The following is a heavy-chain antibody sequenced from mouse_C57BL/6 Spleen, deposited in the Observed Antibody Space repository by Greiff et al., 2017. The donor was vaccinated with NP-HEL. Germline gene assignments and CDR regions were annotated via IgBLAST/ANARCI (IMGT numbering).Heavy chain of an antibody. D-gene: IGHD2-4*01. CDR1: GYTFTDYE. V-gene: IGHV1-15*01. Sequence: VQLQQSGAELVRPGASVTLSCKASGYTFTDYEMHWVKQTPVHGLEWIGAIDPETGGTAYNQKFKGKAILTADKSSSTAYMALRSLTSEDSAVYYCTYDYDGDFDYWGQGTTLTVSS. CDR2: IDPETGGT. J-gene: IGHJ2*01. CDR3: TYDYDGDFDY.